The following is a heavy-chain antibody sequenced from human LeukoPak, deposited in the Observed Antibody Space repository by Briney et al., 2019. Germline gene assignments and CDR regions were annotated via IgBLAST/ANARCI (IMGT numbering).Heavy chain of an antibody. V-gene: IGHV1-2*02. Sequence: ASVKVSCKASGYTFTGFHIHWVRQAPGQGLQWMGWINPNSGGTNYAQEFEGRFTMTRDTSISTAYMDLNRLRSDDTAVYYCARDKSLAFDIWGQGTMVTVSS. CDR2: INPNSGGT. J-gene: IGHJ3*02. CDR1: GYTFTGFH. CDR3: ARDKSLAFDI.